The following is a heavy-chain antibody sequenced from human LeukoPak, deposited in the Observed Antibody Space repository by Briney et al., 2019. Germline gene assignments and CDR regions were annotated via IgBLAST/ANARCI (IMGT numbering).Heavy chain of an antibody. Sequence: SVKVSCKASGYTFTGYYMHWVRQAPGQGLEWMGGIIPIFGTANYAQKFQGRVTITTDESTSTAYMELSSLRSEDTAVYYCALAFRDSSGYYYWGQGTLVTVSS. CDR2: IIPIFGTA. CDR3: ALAFRDSSGYYY. CDR1: GYTFTGYY. V-gene: IGHV1-69*05. D-gene: IGHD3-22*01. J-gene: IGHJ4*02.